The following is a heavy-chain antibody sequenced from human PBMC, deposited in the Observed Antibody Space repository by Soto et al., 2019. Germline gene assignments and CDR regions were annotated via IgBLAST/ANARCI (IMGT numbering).Heavy chain of an antibody. J-gene: IGHJ5*02. CDR2: IYYSGST. V-gene: IGHV4-39*01. Sequence: QLQLQESGPGLVKPSETLSLTCTVSGGSISSSSYYWGWIRQPPGKGLEWIGSIYYSGSTYYNPSLKSRVTISVDTSKNQFSLKLSSVTAADTAVYYCARHASGSGYFDWFDPWCQGTLVTVSS. D-gene: IGHD3-22*01. CDR1: GGSISSSSYY. CDR3: ARHASGSGYFDWFDP.